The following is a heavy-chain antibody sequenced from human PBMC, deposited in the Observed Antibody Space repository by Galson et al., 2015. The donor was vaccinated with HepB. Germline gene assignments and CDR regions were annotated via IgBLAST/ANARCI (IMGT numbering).Heavy chain of an antibody. D-gene: IGHD2-15*01. CDR2: ISYDGSNK. J-gene: IGHJ4*02. CDR1: GFTFSSYA. V-gene: IGHV3-30*04. Sequence: SLRLSCAASGFTFSSYAMHWVRQAPGKGLEWVAVISYDGSNKYYADSVKGRFTISRDNSKNTLYLQMNSLRAEDTAVYYCASGGGYLFDYWGQGTLVTVSS. CDR3: ASGGGYLFDY.